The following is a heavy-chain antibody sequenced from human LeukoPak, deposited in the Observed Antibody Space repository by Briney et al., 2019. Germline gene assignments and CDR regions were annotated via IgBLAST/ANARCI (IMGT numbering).Heavy chain of an antibody. J-gene: IGHJ4*02. CDR1: GFIFTNAW. D-gene: IGHD3-10*01. Sequence: GGSLRLSCAASGFIFTNAWMSWVRQAPGKGLEWIGRIKRKSDGGTPDSAAPVKGRFTVSRDDSKNMLYLKMNSLKTEDTAVYYWATDLGGYYSGVGTYWGSFDCWGQGTLVTVSS. CDR3: ATDLGGYYSGVGTYWGSFDC. CDR2: IKRKSDGGTP. V-gene: IGHV3-15*01.